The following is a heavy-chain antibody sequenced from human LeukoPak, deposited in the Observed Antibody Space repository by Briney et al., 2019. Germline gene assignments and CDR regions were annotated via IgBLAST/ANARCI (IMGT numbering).Heavy chain of an antibody. D-gene: IGHD3-10*01. Sequence: PSETLSLTCTVSGGSISGYYWSWIRQPPGKGLEWVGYIYYSGYINYNPSLKSRVTISVDTSKNEFSLKLSSVTAADTAVYYCAGHKGSSGNFDYWGQGALVTVSS. J-gene: IGHJ4*02. CDR1: GGSISGYY. CDR3: AGHKGSSGNFDY. CDR2: IYYSGYI. V-gene: IGHV4-59*08.